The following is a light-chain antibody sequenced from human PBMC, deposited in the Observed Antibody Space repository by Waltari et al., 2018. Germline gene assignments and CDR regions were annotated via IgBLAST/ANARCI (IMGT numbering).Light chain of an antibody. J-gene: IGKJ2*01. V-gene: IGKV1-5*03. CDR1: QSISSR. CDR3: QQYNSYSST. Sequence: DIQMTQSPSTLSASVGDRVTITCRASQSISSRLAWYQQKPGKAPKLLIYKASSLESGVPSRCSGSGSGTEFTLTISSLQPDDFATYYCQQYNSYSSTFGQGTKLEIK. CDR2: KAS.